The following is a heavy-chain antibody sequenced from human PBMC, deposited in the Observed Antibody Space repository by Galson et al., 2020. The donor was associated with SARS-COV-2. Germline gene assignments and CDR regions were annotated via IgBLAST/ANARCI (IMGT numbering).Heavy chain of an antibody. V-gene: IGHV3-30-3*01. CDR2: ISYDGSNK. J-gene: IGHJ6*02. CDR3: ARDHSRDTARDQSRYYDIWTGALGGYYYYGMDV. CDR1: GFTFSSYA. Sequence: GESLKISCAASGFTFSSYAMHWVRQAPGKGLEWVAVISYDGSNKYYADSVKGRFTISRDNSKNTLYLQMNSLRAEDTAVYYCARDHSRDTARDQSRYYDIWTGALGGYYYYGMDVWGQGTTVTVSS. D-gene: IGHD3-9*01.